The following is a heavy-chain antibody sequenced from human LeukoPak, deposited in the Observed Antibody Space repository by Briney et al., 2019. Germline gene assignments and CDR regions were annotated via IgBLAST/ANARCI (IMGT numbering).Heavy chain of an antibody. D-gene: IGHD3-22*01. Sequence: PGGSLRLSCAASGFTFSSYSMSWVRQAPGKGLEWISAINGGGVDTYYADSVKGRFTIFRDNSKNELYVQMNSLRADDTAVYYCAKESYDSPGYADYWGQGTLVTVSS. CDR2: INGGGVDT. J-gene: IGHJ4*02. V-gene: IGHV3-23*01. CDR3: AKESYDSPGYADY. CDR1: GFTFSSYS.